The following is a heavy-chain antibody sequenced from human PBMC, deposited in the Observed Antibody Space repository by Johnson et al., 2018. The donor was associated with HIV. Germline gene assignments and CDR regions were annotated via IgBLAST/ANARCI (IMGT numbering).Heavy chain of an antibody. D-gene: IGHD3-22*01. J-gene: IGHJ3*01. CDR2: INWNGDNT. CDR3: ARFLGYYDSNGYYFGDEFDV. CDR1: GFNFSGYW. V-gene: IGHV3-20*04. Sequence: VQLVESGGGLVQPGGSLRLSCAASGFNFSGYWMSWVRQVPGKGLEWVSGINWNGDNTGYADSLKGRFTISRDNAKNSLYLQMNSLEAEDTALYYCARFLGYYDSNGYYFGDEFDVWGLGTMVTVSS.